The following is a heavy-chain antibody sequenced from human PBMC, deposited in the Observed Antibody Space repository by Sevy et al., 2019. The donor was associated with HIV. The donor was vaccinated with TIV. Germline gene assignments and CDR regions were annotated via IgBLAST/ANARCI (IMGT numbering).Heavy chain of an antibody. V-gene: IGHV4-4*07. Sequence: SETLSLTCTVSGGSISSYYWSWIRQPAGKGLEWIGRIYTSGSTNSNPSLKSRVTMSVDTSKNQLSLKLSSVTAADTAVYYCARDNGHSGSLNYFDYWGQGTLVTVSS. D-gene: IGHD1-26*01. CDR2: IYTSGST. J-gene: IGHJ4*02. CDR1: GGSISSYY. CDR3: ARDNGHSGSLNYFDY.